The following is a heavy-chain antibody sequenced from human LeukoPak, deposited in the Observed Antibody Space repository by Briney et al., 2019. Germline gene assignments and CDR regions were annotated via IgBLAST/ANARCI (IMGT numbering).Heavy chain of an antibody. CDR3: ARVTDYGDYLDY. D-gene: IGHD4-17*01. Sequence: PSETLSLTCTVSGGSISSYYWSWIRQPPGKGLEWIGYIYYSGSTNYNPSLKSQVTISVDTSKNQFSLKLSSVTAADTAVYYCARVTDYGDYLDYWGQGTLVTVSS. V-gene: IGHV4-59*01. CDR1: GGSISSYY. J-gene: IGHJ4*02. CDR2: IYYSGST.